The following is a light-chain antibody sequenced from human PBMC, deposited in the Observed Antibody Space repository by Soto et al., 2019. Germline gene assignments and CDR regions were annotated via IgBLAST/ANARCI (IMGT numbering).Light chain of an antibody. CDR1: QSASSN. J-gene: IGKJ4*01. CDR3: QPYNNWPLT. V-gene: IGKV3-15*01. Sequence: EVVMPQSQDTLSVSPGERATLSCRASQSASSNLAWYQHKPGQTPRLLIYDTPTRATGVPTRFSGSRSGAEFTLTINSLQSEDFAVYYCQPYNNWPLTFGGGTKVDIK. CDR2: DTP.